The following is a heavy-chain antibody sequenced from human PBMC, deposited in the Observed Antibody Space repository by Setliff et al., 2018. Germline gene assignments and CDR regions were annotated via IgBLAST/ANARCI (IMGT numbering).Heavy chain of an antibody. D-gene: IGHD2-15*01. CDR3: ARGSRSGGKGGYNWFDP. V-gene: IGHV1-8*03. CDR1: GYTFTSYD. Sequence: GASVKVSCKASGYTFTSYDINWVRQATGQGLEWMGWMNPNSGHTGYAQKSQGRVTITRNTSISTTYMELSSLRSEDTAVYYCARGSRSGGKGGYNWFDPWGQGTLVTVSS. J-gene: IGHJ5*02. CDR2: MNPNSGHT.